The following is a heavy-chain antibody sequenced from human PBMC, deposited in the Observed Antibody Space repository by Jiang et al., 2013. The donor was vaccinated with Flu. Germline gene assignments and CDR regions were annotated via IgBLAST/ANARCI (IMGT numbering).Heavy chain of an antibody. Sequence: QLVESGGGVVQPGRSLRLSCAASGFTFSSYAMHWVRQAPGKGLEWVAVISYDGSNKYYADSVKGRFTISRDNSKNTLYLQMNSLRAEDTAVYYCASFTAVRGVHRWTQPTDYWGQGTLVTVSS. D-gene: IGHD3-10*01. CDR1: GFTFSSYA. V-gene: IGHV3-30-3*01. J-gene: IGHJ4*02. CDR2: ISYDGSNK. CDR3: ASFTAVRGVHRWTQPTDY.